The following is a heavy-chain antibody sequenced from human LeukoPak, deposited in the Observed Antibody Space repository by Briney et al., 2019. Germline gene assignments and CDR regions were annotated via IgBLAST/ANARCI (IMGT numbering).Heavy chain of an antibody. CDR2: ISSSSSYI. V-gene: IGHV3-21*01. CDR3: ARDQHSSSWYLTGGLDY. J-gene: IGHJ4*02. CDR1: GFTFSSYS. D-gene: IGHD6-13*01. Sequence: PGGSLRLSCAASGFTFSSYSMNWVRQAPGEGLEWVSSISSSSSYIYYADSVKGRFTISRDNAKNSLYLQMNSPRAEDTAVYYCARDQHSSSWYLTGGLDYWGQGTPVTVSS.